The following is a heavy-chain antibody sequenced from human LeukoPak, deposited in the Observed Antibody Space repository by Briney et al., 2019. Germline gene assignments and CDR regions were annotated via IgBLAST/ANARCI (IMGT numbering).Heavy chain of an antibody. CDR1: GFTFSSYW. CDR3: ATSRTFDY. D-gene: IGHD2-2*01. CDR2: IKQDGSEK. J-gene: IGHJ4*02. Sequence: PGGSLRPSCTASGFTFSSYWMNWVRQAPGKGLEWVANIKQDGSEKYYVDSVKGRFTISRDNTKNSLYLQMNNLRTDDTAVYYCATSRTFDYWGQGTLVTVSS. V-gene: IGHV3-7*01.